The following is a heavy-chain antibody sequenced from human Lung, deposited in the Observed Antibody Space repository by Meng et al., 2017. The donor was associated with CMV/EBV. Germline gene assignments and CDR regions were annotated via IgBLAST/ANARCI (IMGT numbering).Heavy chain of an antibody. V-gene: IGHV7-4-1*02. CDR1: GYTFTSYA. CDR2: INTNTGNP. Sequence: QVYLPQFGPEVKKPWASVKVSCKASGYTFTSYAMNWVRQAPGQGLEWMGWINTNTGNPTYAQGFTGRFVFSLDTSVSTAYLQISSLKAEDTAVYYCARDKIAVAGITGDYWGQGTLVTVSS. J-gene: IGHJ4*02. CDR3: ARDKIAVAGITGDY. D-gene: IGHD6-19*01.